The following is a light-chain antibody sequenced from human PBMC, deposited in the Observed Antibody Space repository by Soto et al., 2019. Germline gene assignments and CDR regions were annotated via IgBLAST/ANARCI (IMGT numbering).Light chain of an antibody. V-gene: IGLV1-40*01. Sequence: QSLLTQPPSVSGAPGQRVTISCTGSSSNIGAGYDVHWYQQLPGTAPKLLIYGNSNRPSGVPDRFSGSKSGTSASLAITGLQAEDEADYYCQSYDSSLSVLYVFGTGTKGSVL. CDR1: SSNIGAGYD. CDR3: QSYDSSLSVLYV. J-gene: IGLJ1*01. CDR2: GNS.